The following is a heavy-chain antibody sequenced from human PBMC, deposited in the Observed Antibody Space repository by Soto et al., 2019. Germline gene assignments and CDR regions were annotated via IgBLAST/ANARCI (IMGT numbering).Heavy chain of an antibody. J-gene: IGHJ5*02. V-gene: IGHV3-23*01. CDR3: AREFCSGGNCYTYYFDP. Sequence: GGSLRLSCAASGFTFRSFTMNWVRQAPGKGLEWVSAISGSGGSTYYADSVKGRFTISRDNSKNTLYLQMNSLRDEDTAVYYCAREFCSGGNCYTYYFDPWGQGIPVTVSS. CDR1: GFTFRSFT. D-gene: IGHD2-15*01. CDR2: ISGSGGST.